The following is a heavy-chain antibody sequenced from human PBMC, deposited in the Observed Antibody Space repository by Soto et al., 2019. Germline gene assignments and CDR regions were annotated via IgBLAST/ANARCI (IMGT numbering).Heavy chain of an antibody. V-gene: IGHV4-30-4*01. CDR2: IYYSGST. D-gene: IGHD2-2*01. CDR3: AGDRGEMRVLPAAGDNDYSGMDV. J-gene: IGHJ6*02. CDR1: GGSISSGDYY. Sequence: SETLSLTCTVSGGSISSGDYYWSWIRQPPGEGLEWIGYIYYSGSTYYNPSLSSRLTISVDTSKNQFSLYLSSVTAADTAVYYCAGDRGEMRVLPAAGDNDYSGMDVWGQGATVTVSS.